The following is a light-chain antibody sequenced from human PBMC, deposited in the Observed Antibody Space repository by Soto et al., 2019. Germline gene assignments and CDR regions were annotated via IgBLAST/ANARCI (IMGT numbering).Light chain of an antibody. CDR3: SSYTSSSTPV. Sequence: QSVLTQPASVSGSPGQSITISCTGTSSDVGGYTYVSWYQQHPGKAPKLIIYEVSDRPSGVSNRFSGSKSGNTASLTISGLQTEDEADYYCSSYTSSSTPVFGTGTKLTVL. CDR2: EVS. CDR1: SSDVGGYTY. V-gene: IGLV2-14*01. J-gene: IGLJ1*01.